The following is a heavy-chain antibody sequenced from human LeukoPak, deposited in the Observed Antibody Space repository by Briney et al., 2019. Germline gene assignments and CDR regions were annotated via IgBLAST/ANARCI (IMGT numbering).Heavy chain of an antibody. CDR1: GCSISRSYNY. J-gene: IGHJ1*01. CDR3: ARLQGNTLLPPH. Sequence: PSETLSLTCTVYGCSISRSYNYWGWVPQPPGNGLQWIGSMYSGRGTYYNPSLQSRITISHDTSRNQFSLAPRPLTPANTATYNSARLQGNTLLPPHRRQHPLHSLSS. D-gene: IGHD2-15*01. CDR2: MYSGRGT. V-gene: IGHV4-39*01.